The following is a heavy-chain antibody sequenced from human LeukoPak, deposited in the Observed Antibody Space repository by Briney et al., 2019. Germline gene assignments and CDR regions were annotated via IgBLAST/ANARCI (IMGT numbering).Heavy chain of an antibody. Sequence: SETLSLTCTVSGGSISSHYWSWIRQPPGKGLEWIGYIYYSGSTNYNPSLKSRVTISVDTSKTQFSLKLSSVTAADTAVYYCARRPYGSGRGWFDPWGQGTLVTVSS. CDR1: GGSISSHY. V-gene: IGHV4-59*08. CDR2: IYYSGST. J-gene: IGHJ5*02. CDR3: ARRPYGSGRGWFDP. D-gene: IGHD3-10*01.